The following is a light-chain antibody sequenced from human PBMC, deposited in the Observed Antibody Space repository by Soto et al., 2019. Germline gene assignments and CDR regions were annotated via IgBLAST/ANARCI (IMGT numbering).Light chain of an antibody. Sequence: DIQMTQSPSSVSASVGDRVTITCRASHYISTWLAWYQQKPGKAPKLLILAASSLQSGVPSRFSGSGSGTDFTLTITALQPEDFGTYYCQQGNTFPLTFGQGTRLEIK. V-gene: IGKV1-12*01. CDR2: AAS. J-gene: IGKJ5*01. CDR1: HYISTW. CDR3: QQGNTFPLT.